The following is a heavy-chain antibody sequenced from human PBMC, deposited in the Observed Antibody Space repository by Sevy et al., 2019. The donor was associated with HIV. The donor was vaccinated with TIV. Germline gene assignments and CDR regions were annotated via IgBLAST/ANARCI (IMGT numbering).Heavy chain of an antibody. Sequence: GGSLRLSCAASGFTFSSYGMHWVRQAPGKGLEWVAVIWYDGSNKYYADSVKGRFTISRDNSKNTLYLQMNSLRAEDTAVYYCAREARKMWYISSTYYFDYWGQGTLVTVSS. D-gene: IGHD6-6*01. CDR1: GFTFSSYG. CDR2: IWYDGSNK. V-gene: IGHV3-33*01. J-gene: IGHJ4*02. CDR3: AREARKMWYISSTYYFDY.